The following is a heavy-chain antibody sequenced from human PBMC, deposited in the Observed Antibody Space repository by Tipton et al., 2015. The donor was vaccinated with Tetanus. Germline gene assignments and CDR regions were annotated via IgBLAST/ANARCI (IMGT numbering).Heavy chain of an antibody. CDR3: ARSGSGTNYYYYGMDV. Sequence: QLVQSGGGVVQPGRSLRLSCAASGFTFSSYGMHWVRQAPGKGLEWVAVIWYDGSNKYYADSVKGRFTISRDNSKNTLYLQMNSLRAEDTAVYYCARSGSGTNYYYYGMDVWGQGTTVTVSS. J-gene: IGHJ6*02. CDR2: IWYDGSNK. V-gene: IGHV3-33*01. CDR1: GFTFSSYG. D-gene: IGHD3-10*01.